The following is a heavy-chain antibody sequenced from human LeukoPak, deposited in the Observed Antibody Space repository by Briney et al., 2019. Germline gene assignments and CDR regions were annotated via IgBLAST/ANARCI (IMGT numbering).Heavy chain of an antibody. CDR3: ARERNYGDYGNAFDV. CDR1: VYTFTDYY. V-gene: IGHV1-2*02. D-gene: IGHD4-17*01. J-gene: IGHJ3*01. CDR2: INPKRGVT. Sequence: ASVKVSCKASVYTFTDYYIHWMRQAPGQGLEWMGWINPKRGVTTYAQKFQGRVTMTRDTSITTAYMELTRLRSDDTTIYYCARERNYGDYGNAFDVWGPGTKVTVSS.